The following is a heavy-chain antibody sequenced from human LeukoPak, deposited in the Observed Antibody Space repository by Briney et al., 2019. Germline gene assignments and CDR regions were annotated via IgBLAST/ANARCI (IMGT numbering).Heavy chain of an antibody. CDR2: INHSGST. D-gene: IGHD6-13*01. CDR1: GGSFSGSY. V-gene: IGHV4-34*01. Sequence: PSETLSLTCAVYGGSFSGSYWSWIRQPPGKGLEWIGEINHSGSTNYNPSLKSRVTISVDTSKNQFSLKLSSVTAADTAVYYCARGLPSGTGPGGGDYWGQGTLVTVSS. J-gene: IGHJ4*02. CDR3: ARGLPSGTGPGGGDY.